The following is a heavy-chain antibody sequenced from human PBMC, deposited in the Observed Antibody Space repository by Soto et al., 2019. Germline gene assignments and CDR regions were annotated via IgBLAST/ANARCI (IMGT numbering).Heavy chain of an antibody. J-gene: IGHJ4*02. D-gene: IGHD1-1*01. V-gene: IGHV1-18*04. CDR3: ARVKAGYPDY. CDR2: ISAYNGDT. Sequence: ASVKVSCKASGYTFTGYYMHWVRQAPGQGLEWMGWISAYNGDTNYAQKLQGRVTMTTDTSTSTAYMELRSLRSDDTAVYYCARVKAGYPDYWGQGTLVTVSS. CDR1: GYTFTGYY.